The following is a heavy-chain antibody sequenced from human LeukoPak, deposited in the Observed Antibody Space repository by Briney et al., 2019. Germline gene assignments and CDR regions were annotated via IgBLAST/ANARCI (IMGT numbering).Heavy chain of an antibody. CDR1: GGTFSSYA. CDR3: ARGYCSGTSCLSPFDY. J-gene: IGHJ4*02. CDR2: IIPIFGTA. D-gene: IGHD2-2*01. V-gene: IGHV1-69*05. Sequence: SSVKVSCKASGGTFSSYAISWVRQAPGQGLEWMGRIIPIFGTANYAQKFQGRVTITTDESTSTAYMELSSLRSEDTAVYYCARGYCSGTSCLSPFDYWGQGTLVTVSS.